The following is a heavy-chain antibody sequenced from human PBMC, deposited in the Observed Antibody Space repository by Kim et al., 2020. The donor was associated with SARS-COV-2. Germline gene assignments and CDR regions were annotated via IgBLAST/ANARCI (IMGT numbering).Heavy chain of an antibody. D-gene: IGHD5-12*01. J-gene: IGHJ2*01. V-gene: IGHV3-73*01. CDR2: IKNKINSYAT. CDR1: GFSLSDSA. CDR3: TRYASTTDWVFDL. Sequence: GGSLRLSCAASGFSLSDSAIHWVRQASGKGLEWVARIKNKINSYATAYVASVEGRFTIFRDDSQNTAYLQMNSLQTDDTAVYYCTRYASTTDWVFDLWGRGTLVTVSS.